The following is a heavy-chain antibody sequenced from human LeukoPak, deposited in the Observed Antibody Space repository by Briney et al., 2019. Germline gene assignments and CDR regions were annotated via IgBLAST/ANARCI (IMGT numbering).Heavy chain of an antibody. Sequence: GASVKVSCKASGYTFTSYDINWVRQATGQGLEWMGWMNPNSGNTGYAQKFQGRVTVTRNTSISTAYMELSSLRSEDTAVYYCARVRRKNWFDPWGQGTLVTVSS. CDR1: GYTFTSYD. V-gene: IGHV1-8*01. CDR2: MNPNSGNT. D-gene: IGHD4/OR15-4a*01. CDR3: ARVRRKNWFDP. J-gene: IGHJ5*02.